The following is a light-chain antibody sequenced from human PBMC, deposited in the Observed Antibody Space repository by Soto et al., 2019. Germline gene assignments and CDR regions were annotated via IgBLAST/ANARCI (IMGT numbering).Light chain of an antibody. CDR1: SSDVGRYNY. CDR2: EVS. Sequence: QSVLTQPPSASGSLGQSVTIPCTGTSSDVGRYNYVSWYQQHPGKVPKLLIYEVSNRPSGVPDRFSGSKSGNTASLTVSGLQAEDEADYYCTSYGGRDDTIFGGGTKLTVL. CDR3: TSYGGRDDTI. V-gene: IGLV2-8*01. J-gene: IGLJ2*01.